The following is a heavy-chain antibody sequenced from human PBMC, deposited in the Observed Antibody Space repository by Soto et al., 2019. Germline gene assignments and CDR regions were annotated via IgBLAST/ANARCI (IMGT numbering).Heavy chain of an antibody. CDR1: GFTFSSYA. V-gene: IGHV3-23*01. CDR2: ISGSGGST. CDR3: AKDHFEWGGIAVAGTPVGGWFDP. Sequence: GGSLRLSXAASGFTFSSYAMSWVRQAPGKGLEWVSAISGSGGSTYYADSVKGRFTISRDNSKNTLYLQMNSLRAEDTAVYYYAKDHFEWGGIAVAGTPVGGWFDPWGQGTLVTVSS. J-gene: IGHJ5*02. D-gene: IGHD6-19*01.